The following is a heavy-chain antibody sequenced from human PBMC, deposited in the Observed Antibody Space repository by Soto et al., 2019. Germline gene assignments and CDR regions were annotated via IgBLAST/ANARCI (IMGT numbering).Heavy chain of an antibody. CDR2: INHSGST. V-gene: IGHV4-34*01. CDR1: GGSFSGYY. D-gene: IGHD6-19*01. Sequence: SETLSLTCAVYGGSFSGYYWSWIRQPPGKGLEWIGEINHSGSTNYNPSLKSRVTISVDTSKSQFSLKLSSVTAADTAVYYCARAGKRISIAVAGVNWLDPCGQGTLVT. CDR3: ARAGKRISIAVAGVNWLDP. J-gene: IGHJ5*02.